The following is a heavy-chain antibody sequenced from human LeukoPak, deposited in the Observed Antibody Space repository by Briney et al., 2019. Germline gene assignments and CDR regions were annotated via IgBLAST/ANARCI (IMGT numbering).Heavy chain of an antibody. J-gene: IGHJ5*02. CDR2: MNPNNGNT. D-gene: IGHD2-2*01. CDR1: GYTFTSYD. Sequence: ASVKVSCKASGYTFTSYDITWVRQATGQGLEWMGWMNPNNGNTGYAQKFQGRVTMTRSNSINTAYMELSSLRSEDTAIYYCARGGQYCSSSSCYLWFDPWGQGTLVTVSS. CDR3: ARGGQYCSSSSCYLWFDP. V-gene: IGHV1-8*01.